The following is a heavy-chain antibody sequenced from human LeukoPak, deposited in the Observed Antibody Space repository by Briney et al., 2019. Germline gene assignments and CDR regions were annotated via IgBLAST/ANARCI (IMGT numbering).Heavy chain of an antibody. V-gene: IGHV3-7*01. D-gene: IGHD2-15*01. CDR3: ARDWGYCSGGNCYSVFDY. J-gene: IGHJ4*02. Sequence: PGGSLRLSCAASGFTFSSYWMNWVRQAPGKGLEWVANIKQDGSEKYYVDSVKGQFTISRDNAKNSLYLQMNSLRAEDTAVYYCARDWGYCSGGNCYSVFDYWGQGTLVTVSS. CDR1: GFTFSSYW. CDR2: IKQDGSEK.